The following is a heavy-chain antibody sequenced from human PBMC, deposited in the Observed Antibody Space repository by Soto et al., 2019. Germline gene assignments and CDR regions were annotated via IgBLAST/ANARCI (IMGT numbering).Heavy chain of an antibody. Sequence: GGSLRLSCAASGFTFSSYGMHWVRQAPGKGLEWVAVISYDGSNKYYADSVKGRFTISRDNSKNTLYLQMNSLRAEDTAVYYCAKELTVTTVDASDAFDIWGQGTMVTVSS. J-gene: IGHJ3*02. CDR3: AKELTVTTVDASDAFDI. CDR2: ISYDGSNK. D-gene: IGHD4-17*01. CDR1: GFTFSSYG. V-gene: IGHV3-30*18.